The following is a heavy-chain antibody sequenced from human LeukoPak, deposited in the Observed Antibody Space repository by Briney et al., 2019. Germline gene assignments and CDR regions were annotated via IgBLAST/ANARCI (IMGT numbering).Heavy chain of an antibody. D-gene: IGHD3-3*01. CDR3: ARVWSGYYLPDY. CDR1: GYTFNSYG. J-gene: IGHJ4*02. V-gene: IGHV1-18*01. Sequence: ASVKVSCKASGYTFNSYGLGWVRQAPGQALEWMGWISANNGNTNIAQKFQGRVTMTPDTSTSTAYMELRSLRSDDTAVYYCARVWSGYYLPDYWGQGTLVTVSS. CDR2: ISANNGNT.